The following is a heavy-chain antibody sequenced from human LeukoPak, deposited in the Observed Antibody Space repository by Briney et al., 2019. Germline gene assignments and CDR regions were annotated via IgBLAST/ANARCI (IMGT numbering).Heavy chain of an antibody. CDR3: ARESSSYYPFVDY. D-gene: IGHD6-13*01. CDR2: INPNSGGT. CDR1: GYTFTGYY. J-gene: IGHJ4*02. V-gene: IGHV1-2*02. Sequence: ASVKVSCKASGYTFTGYYMHWVRQAPGQGLEWMGWINPNSGGTNYAQKFQGRVTMTRDTSISTAYMELSRLRSDDTAVYYCARESSSYYPFVDYWGQGTLATVSS.